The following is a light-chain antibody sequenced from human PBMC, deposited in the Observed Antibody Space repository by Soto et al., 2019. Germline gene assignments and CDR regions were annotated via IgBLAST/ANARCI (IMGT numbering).Light chain of an antibody. J-gene: IGLJ2*01. CDR3: SSYGGSSNLV. V-gene: IGLV2-14*01. CDR1: RSDVGGYNY. Sequence: QSVLTQPASVSGSPGQSITISCTGTRSDVGGYNYVSWYQQHPGKAPKLLIYEVSNRPSGVSNRFSGSKSGNTASLTISGLQAEDEADYYCSSYGGSSNLVFGGGTKVTVL. CDR2: EVS.